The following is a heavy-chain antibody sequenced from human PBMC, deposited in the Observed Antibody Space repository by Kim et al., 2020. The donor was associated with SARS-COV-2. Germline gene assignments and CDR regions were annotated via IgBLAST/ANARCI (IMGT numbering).Heavy chain of an antibody. CDR3: ARVTPGGLPAFDI. CDR1: GGSISSGGYY. Sequence: SETLSLTCTVSGGSISSGGYYWSWIRQHPGNGLEWIGYIYYSGSTYYNPSLKSRVTISVDTSKNQFSLKLSSVTAADTAVYYCARVTPGGLPAFDIWGQGTMVTVSS. CDR2: IYYSGST. V-gene: IGHV4-31*03. D-gene: IGHD3-16*01. J-gene: IGHJ3*02.